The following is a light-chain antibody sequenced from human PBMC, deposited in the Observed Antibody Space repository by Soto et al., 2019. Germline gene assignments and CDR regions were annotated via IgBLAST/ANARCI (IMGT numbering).Light chain of an antibody. CDR1: SSNIGAGYD. J-gene: IGLJ2*01. V-gene: IGLV1-40*01. CDR3: QAYDSSLSGSI. Sequence: QSVLTQPPSVSGAPGQRVTISCTGSSSNIGAGYDVHWYQQLPGTSPKLLIYVSTNRPSGVPDRFSSSKSGTSASLAITGLQAEDEADYYCQAYDSSLSGSIFGGGTQLTVL. CDR2: VST.